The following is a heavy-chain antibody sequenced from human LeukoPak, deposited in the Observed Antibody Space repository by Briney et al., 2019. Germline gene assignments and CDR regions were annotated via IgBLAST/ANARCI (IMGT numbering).Heavy chain of an antibody. Sequence: PGGSLRLSCAASGFTFSSYAMHWVRQAPGKGLEWVAFIRYDGSNKYYADSVKGRFTISRDNSKNTLYLQMNSLRAEDTAVYYCAKVDSSSSDYWGQGTLVTVSS. D-gene: IGHD6-6*01. CDR1: GFTFSSYA. V-gene: IGHV3-30*02. CDR2: IRYDGSNK. J-gene: IGHJ4*02. CDR3: AKVDSSSSDY.